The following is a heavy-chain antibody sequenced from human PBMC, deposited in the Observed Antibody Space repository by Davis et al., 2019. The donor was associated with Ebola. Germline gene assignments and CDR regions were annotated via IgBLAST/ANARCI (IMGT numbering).Heavy chain of an antibody. CDR2: ISPYNGKK. Sequence: ASVKVSCKASGYSFTTYGITWVRQAPGQGLEWMGWISPYNGKKNSAQKFQDRVTMTTDTSTTTAYMELRSLRSDDTAVYYCARDRRLIVVVPTATWFAPWGQGTLVTVSS. V-gene: IGHV1-18*01. D-gene: IGHD2-2*01. CDR1: GYSFTTYG. CDR3: ARDRRLIVVVPTATWFAP. J-gene: IGHJ5*02.